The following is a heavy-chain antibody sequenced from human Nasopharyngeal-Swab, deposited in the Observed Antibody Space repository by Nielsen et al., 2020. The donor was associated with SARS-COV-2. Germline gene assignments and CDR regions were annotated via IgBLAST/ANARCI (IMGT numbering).Heavy chain of an antibody. CDR2: ISSSSSYI. D-gene: IGHD3-10*01. J-gene: IGHJ4*02. Sequence: GESLNISCAASGFIFSSYSMNWVRQAPGTGLEWVSSISSSSSYIYDADSVQGRFTISRDNAKNTLYLQMNSLRAEDTAVYYCAKDRLITMVRGVKPVDYWGQGTLVTVSS. CDR1: GFIFSSYS. CDR3: AKDRLITMVRGVKPVDY. V-gene: IGHV3-21*01.